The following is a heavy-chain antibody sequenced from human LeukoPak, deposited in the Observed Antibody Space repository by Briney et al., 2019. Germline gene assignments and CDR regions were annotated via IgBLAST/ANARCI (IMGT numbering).Heavy chain of an antibody. CDR3: ARYCSGGSCLIDY. V-gene: IGHV1-2*02. D-gene: IGHD2-15*01. CDR2: INPNGGGT. J-gene: IGHJ4*02. CDR1: GSTFTDYY. Sequence: ASVKVSCKASGSTFTDYYMHWVRQAPGQGLEWMGWINPNGGGTNYAQKLQGRVTMTTDTSTSTAYMELRSLRSDDTAVYYCARYCSGGSCLIDYWGQGTLVTVSS.